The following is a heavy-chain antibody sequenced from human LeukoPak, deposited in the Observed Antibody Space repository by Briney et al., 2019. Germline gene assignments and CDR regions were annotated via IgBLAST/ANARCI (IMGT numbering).Heavy chain of an antibody. CDR2: ISYDGSNK. Sequence: PGGSLRLSCAASGFTFSSYAMHWVRQAPGKGLEWVAVISYDGSNKYYADSVKGRFTISRDSSKNTLYLQMNSLRAEDTAVYYCARDGSMVRGVIITDYGMDVWGKGTTVTVSS. D-gene: IGHD3-10*01. V-gene: IGHV3-30*04. J-gene: IGHJ6*04. CDR3: ARDGSMVRGVIITDYGMDV. CDR1: GFTFSSYA.